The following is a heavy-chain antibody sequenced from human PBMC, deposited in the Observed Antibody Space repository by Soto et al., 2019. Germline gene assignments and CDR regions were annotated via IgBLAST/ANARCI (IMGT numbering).Heavy chain of an antibody. CDR2: IYYSGST. CDR1: GGSISSSSYY. Sequence: SETLSLTCTVSGGSISSSSYYWGWIRQPPGKGLEWIGSIYYSGSTYYNPSLKSRVTISVDTSKNQFSLKLSSVTTADTAVYYCARQYSSSWYGVVDYYYYGMDVWGQGTTVT. D-gene: IGHD6-13*01. V-gene: IGHV4-39*01. CDR3: ARQYSSSWYGVVDYYYYGMDV. J-gene: IGHJ6*02.